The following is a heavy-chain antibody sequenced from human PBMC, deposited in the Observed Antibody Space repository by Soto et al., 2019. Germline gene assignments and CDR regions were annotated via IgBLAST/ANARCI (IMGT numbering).Heavy chain of an antibody. CDR1: GSSMSGFY. Sequence: PSETLSLTCAVSGSSMSGFYWGWVRQPPGKGLEWIGSIFHSGNSYYNPSLKSRVILSVDTSKNQFSLNLTAAIAADTAVYYCEREDDGMDVWGQGTQVTVS. V-gene: IGHV4-38-2*02. J-gene: IGHJ6*02. CDR2: IFHSGNS. CDR3: EREDDGMDV.